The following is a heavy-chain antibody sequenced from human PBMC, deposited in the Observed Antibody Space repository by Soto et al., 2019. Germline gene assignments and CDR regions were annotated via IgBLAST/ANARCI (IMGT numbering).Heavy chain of an antibody. CDR1: GYTFTSYG. CDR3: ASSLLVGYGLEGESD. CDR2: ISAYNGNT. V-gene: IGHV1-18*01. D-gene: IGHD5-18*01. J-gene: IGHJ4*02. Sequence: QVQLVQSGAEVKKPGASVKVSCKASGYTFTSYGISWVRQAPGQGLEWMGWISAYNGNTNYAQKLQGRVTMTADTSASTAYMELRSLRSDDTAVYYCASSLLVGYGLEGESDWGQGTLVTVSS.